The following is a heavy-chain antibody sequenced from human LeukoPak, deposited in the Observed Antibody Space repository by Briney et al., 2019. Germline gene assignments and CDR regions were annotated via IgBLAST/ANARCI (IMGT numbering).Heavy chain of an antibody. J-gene: IGHJ4*02. CDR2: IYYLGST. Sequence: SETLSLTCTVSGGSMSHYYWSWIRQPPGKGLEWIGYIYYLGSTNYKPSLKSRVTISVDTSKDQFSLKLSSVTAADTAVYYCARRQLAGNFDYWGQGTLVTVSS. V-gene: IGHV4-59*12. CDR3: ARRQLAGNFDY. CDR1: GGSMSHYY. D-gene: IGHD6-6*01.